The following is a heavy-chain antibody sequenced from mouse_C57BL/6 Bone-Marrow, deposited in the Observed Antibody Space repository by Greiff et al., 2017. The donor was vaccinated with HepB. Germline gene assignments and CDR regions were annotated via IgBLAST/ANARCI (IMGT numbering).Heavy chain of an antibody. J-gene: IGHJ1*03. CDR1: GYTFTSYW. D-gene: IGHD1-1*01. CDR2: IYPSDSET. V-gene: IGHV1-61*01. Sequence: FQLQQPGAELVRPGSSVKLSCKASGYTFTSYWMDWVKQRPGQGLEWIGNIYPSDSETHYNQKFKDKATLTVDKSSSTAYMQLSSLTSEDSAVYYCAVYYPDCWYFDVWGTGTTVTVSS. CDR3: AVYYPDCWYFDV.